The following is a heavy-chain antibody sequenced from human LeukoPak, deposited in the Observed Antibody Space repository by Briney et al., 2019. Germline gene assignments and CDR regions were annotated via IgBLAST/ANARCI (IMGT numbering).Heavy chain of an antibody. CDR3: ARGTYYYDSSGYYGYKPGGFLFDY. D-gene: IGHD3-22*01. CDR2: INHSGST. J-gene: IGHJ4*02. V-gene: IGHV4-34*01. CDR1: GGSFSGYY. Sequence: SETLSLTCAVYGGSFSGYYWSWIRQPPGKGLEWIGEINHSGSTNYNPSLKSRVTISVDTSKNQFSLKLSSVTAADTAVYYCARGTYYYDSSGYYGYKPGGFLFDYWGQGTLVTVSS.